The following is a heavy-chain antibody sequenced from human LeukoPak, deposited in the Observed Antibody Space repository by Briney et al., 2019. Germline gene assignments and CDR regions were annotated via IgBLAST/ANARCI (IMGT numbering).Heavy chain of an antibody. CDR3: AKDRIAAVTYCDY. CDR1: GFNFADYG. CDR2: IGWNGGSI. J-gene: IGHJ4*02. V-gene: IGHV3-9*01. Sequence: GGSLRLSCAASGFNFADYGMHWVRQAPGKGLEWVSGIGWNGGSIAYADSVKGRFTISRDNAKNSLYLQMNSLRTEDTAFYYCAKDRIAAVTYCDYWGQGTLVTVSS. D-gene: IGHD6-13*01.